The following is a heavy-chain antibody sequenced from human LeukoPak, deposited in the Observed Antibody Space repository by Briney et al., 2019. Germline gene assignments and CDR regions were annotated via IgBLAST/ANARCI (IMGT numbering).Heavy chain of an antibody. CDR3: ARAYGYGGYTKYYYYYYMDV. Sequence: PGGSLRLSCAASGFTFSSYAMHWVRQAPGKGLEYVPAISSNGGSTYYANSVKGRFTISRDNSKNTLYLQMGSLRAEDMAVYYCARAYGYGGYTKYYYYYYMDVWGKGTTVTASS. D-gene: IGHD5-12*01. V-gene: IGHV3-64*01. J-gene: IGHJ6*03. CDR1: GFTFSSYA. CDR2: ISSNGGST.